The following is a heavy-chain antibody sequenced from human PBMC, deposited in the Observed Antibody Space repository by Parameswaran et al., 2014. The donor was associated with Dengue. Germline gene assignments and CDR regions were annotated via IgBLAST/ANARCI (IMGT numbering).Heavy chain of an antibody. V-gene: IGHV2-70*01. CDR3: ARIRTDTGVGFDFWSGYTYGMDV. D-gene: IGHD3-3*01. CDR2: IDWDDDK. J-gene: IGHJ6*02. Sequence: RWIRQPPGKALEWLALIDWDDDKYYSTSLKTRLTISKDTSKNQVVLTMTNMDPVDTVTYYCARIRTDTGVGFDFWSGYTYGMDVWGQGTTVTVSS.